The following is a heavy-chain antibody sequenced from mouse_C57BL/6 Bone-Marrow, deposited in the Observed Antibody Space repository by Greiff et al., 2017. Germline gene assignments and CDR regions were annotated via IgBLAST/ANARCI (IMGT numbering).Heavy chain of an antibody. CDR3: ANVGEWLLGFAY. CDR1: GYSFTDYN. V-gene: IGHV1-39*01. Sequence: VQLQQSGPELVKPGASVKISSKASGYSFTDYNMNWVKQSNGKSLEWIGVINPNYGTTSYNQKFKGKATLTVDQSSSTAYMQLNILTSEDTDVYNYANVGEWLLGFAYWGQGTLVTVSA. D-gene: IGHD2-3*01. CDR2: INPNYGTT. J-gene: IGHJ3*01.